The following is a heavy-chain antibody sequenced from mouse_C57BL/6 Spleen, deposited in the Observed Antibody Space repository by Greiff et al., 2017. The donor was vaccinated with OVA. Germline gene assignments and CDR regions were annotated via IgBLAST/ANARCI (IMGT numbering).Heavy chain of an antibody. J-gene: IGHJ2*01. V-gene: IGHV5-6*01. Sequence: EVKLMESGGDLVKPGGSLKLSCAASGFTFSSYGMPWVRQTPEKRLEWVATIRSGGSYTYYPDSVKGRFTISRDNAKNTLYLQMSSLKSEDTAMYYCARHGDPDSNSVFDYWGQGTTLTVSS. CDR2: IRSGGSYT. D-gene: IGHD2-5*01. CDR1: GFTFSSYG. CDR3: ARHGDPDSNSVFDY.